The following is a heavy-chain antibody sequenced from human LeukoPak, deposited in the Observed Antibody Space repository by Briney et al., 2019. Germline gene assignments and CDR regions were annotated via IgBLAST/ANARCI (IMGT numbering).Heavy chain of an antibody. CDR2: INHSGST. D-gene: IGHD2-2*02. J-gene: IGHJ4*02. Sequence: PSETLSLTCAVYGESFSGYYWSWIRQPPGKGLEWIGEINHSGSTNYNPSLKSRVTISVDTSKNQFSLKLSSVTAADTAVYYCARGGIVVVPAARPFDYWGQGTLVTVSS. CDR1: GESFSGYY. CDR3: ARGGIVVVPAARPFDY. V-gene: IGHV4-34*01.